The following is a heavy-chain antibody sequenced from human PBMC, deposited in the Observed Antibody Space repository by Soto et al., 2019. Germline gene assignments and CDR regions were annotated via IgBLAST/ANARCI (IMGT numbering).Heavy chain of an antibody. CDR2: ISNEGRDE. CDR3: TKGCGTGSSCYILDY. Sequence: QVHLVESGGGVVQPGRSLRLSCEVSGLTFSNYGMHWVRQAPGKGLEWVAVISNEGRDERYADSVKGRFTISRDNSKNTLYLQMSSLRAEDTAVYYCTKGCGTGSSCYILDYWGQGTLVTVSS. V-gene: IGHV3-30*18. D-gene: IGHD2-15*01. J-gene: IGHJ4*02. CDR1: GLTFSNYG.